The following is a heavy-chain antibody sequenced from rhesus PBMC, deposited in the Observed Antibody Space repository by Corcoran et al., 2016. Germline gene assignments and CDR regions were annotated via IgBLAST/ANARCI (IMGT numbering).Heavy chain of an antibody. D-gene: IGHD5-42*01. CDR2: INPDNGNT. Sequence: QVQLVQSGAEVKKPGSSVKVSCKASGYTFTDYYMHWVRQAPRQGLEWMGWINPDNGNTKYAQKCQGRVTMTSEQSMSTAYMERSSLRSEGTAVDYCASGETACTDHFDYWGQGVLVIVS. V-gene: IGHV1S2*01. J-gene: IGHJ4*01. CDR1: GYTFTDYY. CDR3: ASGETACTDHFDY.